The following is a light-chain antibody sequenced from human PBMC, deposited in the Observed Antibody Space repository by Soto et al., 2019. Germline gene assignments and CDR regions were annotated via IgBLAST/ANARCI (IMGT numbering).Light chain of an antibody. V-gene: IGKV3-20*01. J-gene: IGKJ3*01. Sequence: EIVLTQSPGTLSXSPXXXXXXXXXASXXXDXXSLAWYQQKPGQAPRLLIYGASSRATGIPDRFSGSGSGTDFTLTISRLEPXVFAVYYCXQFGSPFTFGPGTKVDIK. CDR3: XQFGSPFT. CDR2: GAS. CDR1: XXXDXXS.